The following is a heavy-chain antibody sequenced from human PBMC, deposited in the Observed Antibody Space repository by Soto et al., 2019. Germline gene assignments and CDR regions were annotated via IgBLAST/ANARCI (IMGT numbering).Heavy chain of an antibody. V-gene: IGHV1-58*02. CDR3: SADHPHMAMGWPV. Sequence: SVKVSCKASGFDFGSFGIQFLRQTRGRGLEWIGWIVVVSGSTNYARQFQGRVAISRDMSSSTAYLDLYDLKSDDTAVYFCSADHPHMAMGWPVWGQGTTVTVS. J-gene: IGHJ6*02. D-gene: IGHD1-26*01. CDR2: IVVVSGST. CDR1: GFDFGSFG.